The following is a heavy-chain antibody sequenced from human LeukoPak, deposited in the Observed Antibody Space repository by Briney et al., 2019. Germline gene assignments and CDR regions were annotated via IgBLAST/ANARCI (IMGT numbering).Heavy chain of an antibody. D-gene: IGHD3-10*01. CDR2: ISAYNGNT. Sequence: ASVKVSCKASGYTFTSYGISWVRQAPGHGLEWMGWISAYNGNTNSAQKIQGRVTMTTDTSTRTAYMELRSLRSDDTAVYYCARGLWDGSGSYHNRVDYYFDYWGQGTLVTVSS. J-gene: IGHJ4*02. V-gene: IGHV1-18*01. CDR3: ARGLWDGSGSYHNRVDYYFDY. CDR1: GYTFTSYG.